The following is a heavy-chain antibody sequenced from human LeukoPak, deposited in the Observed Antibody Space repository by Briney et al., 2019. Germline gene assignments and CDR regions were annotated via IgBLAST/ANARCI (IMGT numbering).Heavy chain of an antibody. CDR1: GGTFSSYA. V-gene: IGHV1-69*13. Sequence: EASVKVSCKASGGTFSSYAISRVRQAPGQGLEWMGGIIPIFGTANYAQKFQGRVTITADESTSTAYMELSSLRSEDTAVYYCARGSLGVDTAMEFDYWGQGTLVTVSS. D-gene: IGHD5-18*01. CDR3: ARGSLGVDTAMEFDY. J-gene: IGHJ4*02. CDR2: IIPIFGTA.